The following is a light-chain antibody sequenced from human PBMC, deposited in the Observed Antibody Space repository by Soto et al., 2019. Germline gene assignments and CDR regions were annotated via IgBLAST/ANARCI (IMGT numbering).Light chain of an antibody. CDR1: QSVSSSY. CDR2: GAS. CDR3: QQYGGSQP. V-gene: IGKV3-20*01. Sequence: EIVLSQSPGTLSVSPGERATLSCRASQSVSSSYLAWYQQKPGQAPRLLIYGASSRATGIPDRFSGSGSGTDFTLIITRLEPEDFAVYYCQQYGGSQPFGQGTKVDIK. J-gene: IGKJ1*01.